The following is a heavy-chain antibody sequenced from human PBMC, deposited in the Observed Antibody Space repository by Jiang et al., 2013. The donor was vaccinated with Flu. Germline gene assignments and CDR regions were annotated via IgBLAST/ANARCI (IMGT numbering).Heavy chain of an antibody. V-gene: IGHV3-23*01. CDR3: AKALTMVRGVHPYYFDY. Sequence: WVRQAPGKGLEWVSAIGGSGDSKYYADSVKGRFTISRDNSKNTLYLQMNSLRAEDTAVYYCAKALTMVRGVHPYYFDYWGQGTLVTVSS. J-gene: IGHJ4*02. CDR2: IGGSGDSK. D-gene: IGHD3-10*01.